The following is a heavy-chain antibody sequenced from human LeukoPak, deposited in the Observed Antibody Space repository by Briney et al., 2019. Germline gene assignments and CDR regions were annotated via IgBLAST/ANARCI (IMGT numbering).Heavy chain of an antibody. V-gene: IGHV4-39*07. D-gene: IGHD1-1*01. CDR2: IYYSGST. CDR3: ARMTSGTRDFDY. Sequence: SETLSLTCTVSGGSISSSSYYWGWIRQPPGKGLEWIGSIYYSGSTYYNPSLKSRVTISVDTSKNQFSLKLSSLTAADAAVYYCARMTSGTRDFDYWGQGTLVTVSS. CDR1: GGSISSSSYY. J-gene: IGHJ4*02.